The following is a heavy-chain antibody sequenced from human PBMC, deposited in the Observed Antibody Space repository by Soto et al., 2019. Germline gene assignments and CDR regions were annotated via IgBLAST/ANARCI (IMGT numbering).Heavy chain of an antibody. CDR2: ISGSGGST. CDR1: GGTFSSYS. D-gene: IGHD3-22*01. J-gene: IGHJ6*02. Sequence: SCKASGGTFSSYSMSWVRQAPGKGLEWVSAISGSGGSTYYADSVKGRFTISRDNSKNTLYLQMNSLRAEDTAVYYCARDYYDSSGTFVYYYYGLDVWGQGTTVNASS. CDR3: ARDYYDSSGTFVYYYYGLDV. V-gene: IGHV3-23*01.